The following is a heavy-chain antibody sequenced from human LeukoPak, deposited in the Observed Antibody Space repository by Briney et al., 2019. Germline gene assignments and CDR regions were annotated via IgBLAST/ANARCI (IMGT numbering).Heavy chain of an antibody. CDR2: ISGSSGLT. CDR1: GFTFSNHA. Sequence: PGGSLRLSCAASGFTFSNHAMSWIRQAPGRGLERVSAISGSSGLTYYADSVKGRFTISRDNSKNTLFLQMNSLRAEDTAVYYCARRGESASYGDYRFDYWGQGTLVTVSS. D-gene: IGHD4-17*01. CDR3: ARRGESASYGDYRFDY. V-gene: IGHV3-23*01. J-gene: IGHJ4*02.